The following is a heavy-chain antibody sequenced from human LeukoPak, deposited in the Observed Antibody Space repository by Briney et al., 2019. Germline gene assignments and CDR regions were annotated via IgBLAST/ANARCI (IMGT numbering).Heavy chain of an antibody. Sequence: GGSLRLSCAASGFTVSSNYMSWVRQAPGKGLEWVSVIYSGGSTYYADSVKGRFTISRDNSKNTLYLQMNSLRAEDTAVYYCARLAAAASRRYYYYYMDVWGKGTTVTISS. CDR3: ARLAAAASRRYYYYYMDV. J-gene: IGHJ6*03. CDR1: GFTVSSNY. CDR2: IYSGGST. V-gene: IGHV3-66*01. D-gene: IGHD6-13*01.